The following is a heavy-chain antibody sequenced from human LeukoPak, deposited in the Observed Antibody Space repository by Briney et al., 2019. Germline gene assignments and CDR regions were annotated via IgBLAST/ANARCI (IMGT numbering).Heavy chain of an antibody. Sequence: PGRSLRLSCAASGFTFSSYAMHWVRQAPGKGLEWVAVISYDGSNRYYADSVEGRFTISRDNSKNTLYLQMNSLRAEDTAVYYCARDGDFEWLFFDYWGQGTLVTVSS. CDR2: ISYDGSNR. CDR3: ARDGDFEWLFFDY. CDR1: GFTFSSYA. J-gene: IGHJ4*02. D-gene: IGHD3-3*01. V-gene: IGHV3-30-3*01.